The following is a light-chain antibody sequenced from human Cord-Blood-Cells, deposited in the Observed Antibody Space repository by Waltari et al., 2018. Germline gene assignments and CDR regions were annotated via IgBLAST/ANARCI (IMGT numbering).Light chain of an antibody. CDR2: EVI. CDR1: SRDVGGYNY. V-gene: IGLV2-14*01. Sequence: QSALTQPASVSGSPGQSITISCTGTSRDVGGYNYVPWYQQHPGKAPKTMIYEVINRPSGVANRFSGSKSGNTASLTISGLQAEDEAEYYCSSYTSSSTVVFGGGTKLTVL. J-gene: IGLJ2*01. CDR3: SSYTSSSTVV.